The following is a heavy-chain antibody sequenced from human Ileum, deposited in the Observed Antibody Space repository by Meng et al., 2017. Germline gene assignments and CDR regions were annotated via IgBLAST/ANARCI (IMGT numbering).Heavy chain of an antibody. D-gene: IGHD3-10*01. CDR2: IYHSGST. CDR3: ARDSNVWFGEFRYYYYGMDV. J-gene: IGHJ6*02. CDR1: GSFISSGYY. V-gene: IGHV4-38-2*02. Sequence: SETLSLTFTVPGSFISSGYYWGWIRQPPGKGLEWIGSIYHSGSTYYNPSLKSRVTISVDTSKNQFSLKLSSVTAADTAVYYCARDSNVWFGEFRYYYYGMDVWGQGTTVTVSS.